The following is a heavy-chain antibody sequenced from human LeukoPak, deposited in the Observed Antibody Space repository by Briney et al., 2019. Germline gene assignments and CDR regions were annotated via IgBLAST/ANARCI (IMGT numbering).Heavy chain of an antibody. J-gene: IGHJ4*02. V-gene: IGHV1-69*13. CDR3: ARGPPSGSYLIDY. Sequence: SVKVSCKASGGTFSSYAISWVRQAPGQGLEWMGGIIPIFGTANCAQKFQGRVTITADESTSTAYMELSSLRSEDTAVYYCARGPPSGSYLIDYWGQGTLVTVSS. CDR2: IIPIFGTA. CDR1: GGTFSSYA. D-gene: IGHD1-26*01.